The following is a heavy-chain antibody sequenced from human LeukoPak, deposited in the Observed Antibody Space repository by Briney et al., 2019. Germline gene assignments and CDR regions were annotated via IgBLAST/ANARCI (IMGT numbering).Heavy chain of an antibody. CDR2: INPSGGST. CDR1: GYTFPSYF. D-gene: IGHD1-26*01. Sequence: ASVKVSFKASGYTFPSYFMHWVRQAPGQGLEWMGIINPSGGSTSYAQKFQGRVTMTRDTSTSTVYMELSSLRSEDTAEYYCASSRRASDFDYWGQGTLVTVSS. CDR3: ASSRRASDFDY. J-gene: IGHJ4*02. V-gene: IGHV1-46*01.